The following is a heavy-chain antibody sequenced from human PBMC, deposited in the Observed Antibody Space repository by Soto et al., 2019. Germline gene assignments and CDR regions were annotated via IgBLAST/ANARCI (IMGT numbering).Heavy chain of an antibody. J-gene: IGHJ4*02. CDR3: AKDVEGNYSDY. D-gene: IGHD3-10*01. Sequence: PGGSLRLSCAASGFTFDDYAMHWVRQAPGKGLEWVSRISWNGGNIDYADSVKGRFTISRDNSKNSLYLQMDSLRAEDTALYYCAKDVEGNYSDYWGQGTLVTVSS. CDR1: GFTFDDYA. CDR2: ISWNGGNI. V-gene: IGHV3-9*01.